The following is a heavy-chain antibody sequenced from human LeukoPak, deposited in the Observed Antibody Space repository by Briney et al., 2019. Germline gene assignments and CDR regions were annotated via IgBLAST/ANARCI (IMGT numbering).Heavy chain of an antibody. J-gene: IGHJ6*03. CDR1: EFTFSGYA. D-gene: IGHD3-10*01. CDR2: ISGSGGST. V-gene: IGHV3-23*01. CDR3: AKDRQGFGFGEQLDYYYMDV. Sequence: GGPLRLSCVASEFTFSGYAMSWVRQVPGKGLEWVSVISGSGGSTYYADSVKGRFTISRDNSKNILYLQINSLRAEDTAVYYCAKDRQGFGFGEQLDYYYMDVWGKGTTVTVSS.